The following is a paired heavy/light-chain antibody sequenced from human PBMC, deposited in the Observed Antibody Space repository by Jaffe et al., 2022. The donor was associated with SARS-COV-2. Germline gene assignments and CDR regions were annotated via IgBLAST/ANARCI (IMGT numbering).Light chain of an antibody. V-gene: IGKV1-39*01. J-gene: IGKJ4*01. CDR2: AAS. CDR3: QQSYTKPLT. Sequence: DIQMTQSPSALSASVGDRVTISCRASQSIKNYLNWYQQKPGKAPKLLIYAASTLQSGVPSGFSGSGSGTEFTLTISSLQPEDFATYYCQQSYTKPLTFGGGTKVEVK. CDR1: QSIKNY.
Heavy chain of an antibody. CDR1: GYTFTDSA. Sequence: QVHLVQSGAEVKEPGASVKVSCKPSGYTFTDSAIHWVRQAPGQSLEWMGWINAGSGFARSSQKFQDKITLTRDTSAETAYMELSSLRSEDTAVYYCARSDRPAASYNWFDPWGQGTQVTVSS. J-gene: IGHJ5*02. CDR3: ARSDRPAASYNWFDP. V-gene: IGHV1-3*01. D-gene: IGHD2-2*01. CDR2: INAGSGFA.